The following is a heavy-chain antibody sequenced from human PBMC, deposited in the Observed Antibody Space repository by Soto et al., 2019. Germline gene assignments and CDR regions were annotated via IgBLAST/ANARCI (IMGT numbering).Heavy chain of an antibody. Sequence: SETLSLTCTVSRGSINSYYWSWIRQPPGKGLEWIGYIYYSGSTNYSPSLKSRVTISVDTSKNQFSLKLSSVTAADTAVYYCARLQRGLQDYYYYYMDVWGKGTTVTVSS. V-gene: IGHV4-59*01. CDR3: ARLQRGLQDYYYYYMDV. J-gene: IGHJ6*03. CDR2: IYYSGST. CDR1: RGSINSYY. D-gene: IGHD2-15*01.